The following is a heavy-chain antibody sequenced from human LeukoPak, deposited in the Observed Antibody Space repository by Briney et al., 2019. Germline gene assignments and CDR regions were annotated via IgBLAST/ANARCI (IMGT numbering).Heavy chain of an antibody. CDR3: ARIDFWSGYYWDY. V-gene: IGHV4-59*01. Sequence: SETLSLTCTVSGSSISSYYWSWIRQPPGKGLERIGYIYYSGGTNYNPSLKSRVTISVDTSKNQFSLKLSSVTAADTAVYYCARIDFWSGYYWDYWGQGTLVTVSS. CDR2: IYYSGGT. D-gene: IGHD3-3*01. J-gene: IGHJ4*02. CDR1: GSSISSYY.